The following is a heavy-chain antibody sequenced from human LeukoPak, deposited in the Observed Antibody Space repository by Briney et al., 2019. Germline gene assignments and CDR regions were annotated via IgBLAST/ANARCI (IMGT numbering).Heavy chain of an antibody. D-gene: IGHD3-9*01. CDR3: AKQRVGLRYFDWLPDFDY. CDR1: GFTFSSYA. Sequence: WGSLRLSCAASGFTFSSYAMSWVRQAPGKGLEWVSAISGSGGSTYYADSVKGRFTISRDNSKNTLYLQMNSLRAEDTAVYYCAKQRVGLRYFDWLPDFDYWGQGTLVTVSS. V-gene: IGHV3-23*01. J-gene: IGHJ4*02. CDR2: ISGSGGST.